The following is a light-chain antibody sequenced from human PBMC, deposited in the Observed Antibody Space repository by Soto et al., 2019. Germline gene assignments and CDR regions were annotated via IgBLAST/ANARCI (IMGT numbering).Light chain of an antibody. CDR3: CSFAGSHSVV. V-gene: IGLV2-11*01. CDR2: DVS. J-gene: IGLJ3*02. Sequence: QSALTQPRSVSGSPGQPVTISCSGTSSDVGGYKYVPWYQRHPGEAPKLMIYDVSERPSGVPDRFSGSKSGNTASLTISGLQAEDEADYFCCSFAGSHSVVFGGGTKVTVL. CDR1: SSDVGGYKY.